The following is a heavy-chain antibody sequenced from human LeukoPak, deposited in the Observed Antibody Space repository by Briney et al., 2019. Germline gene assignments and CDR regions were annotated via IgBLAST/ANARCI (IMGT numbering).Heavy chain of an antibody. J-gene: IGHJ4*02. Sequence: GGSLRLSCAASGFTFSSYAMSWVRQAPGKGLEWVSAISGSGGSTYYADSVTGRFTISRDNAKNSLYLQMNSLRAEDTALYYCARGKSSGESDYWGQGTLVTVSS. V-gene: IGHV3-23*01. CDR2: ISGSGGST. CDR1: GFTFSSYA. D-gene: IGHD2-15*01. CDR3: ARGKSSGESDY.